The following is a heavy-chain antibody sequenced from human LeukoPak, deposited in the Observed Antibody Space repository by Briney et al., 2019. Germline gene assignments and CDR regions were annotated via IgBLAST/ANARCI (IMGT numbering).Heavy chain of an antibody. V-gene: IGHV3-74*01. D-gene: IGHD2-8*01. J-gene: IGHJ6*03. CDR3: ARGGGFYCTNGVCYTDGYYYYYMDV. CDR2: INSDGSST. Sequence: PGGSLRLSCAASRFTFSSYWMHWVRQAPGKGLVWVSRINSDGSSTSYADSVKGRFTISRDNAKNTLYLQMNSLRAEDTAVYYCARGGGFYCTNGVCYTDGYYYYYMDVWGKGTTVTVSS. CDR1: RFTFSSYW.